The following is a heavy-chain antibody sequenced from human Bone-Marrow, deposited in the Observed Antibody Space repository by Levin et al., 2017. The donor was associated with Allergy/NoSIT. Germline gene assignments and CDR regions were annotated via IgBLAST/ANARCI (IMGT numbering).Heavy chain of an antibody. V-gene: IGHV3-7*01. CDR1: EFNFRGYW. CDR2: IKQDGSEI. Sequence: GGSLRLSCVTSEFNFRGYWMTWVRQAPGKGLEWVAHIKQDGSEIEYADSVQGRFLISRDNDKNSLFLQMNSLRAEDTAVYFCTTGAFDIWGQGTLVTVSS. J-gene: IGHJ3*02. CDR3: TTGAFDI.